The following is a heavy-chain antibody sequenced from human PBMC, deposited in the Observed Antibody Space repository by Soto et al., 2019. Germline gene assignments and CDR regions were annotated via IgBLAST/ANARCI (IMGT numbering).Heavy chain of an antibody. CDR3: AREMGIAAAIMDY. CDR2: IIPIFGTA. Sequence: SVKVSCKASGGTFSSYAISWVRQAPGQGLEWMGGIIPIFGTANYAQKFQGRVTITADESTSTAYMELSSLRSEDTAVYYCAREMGIAAAIMDYWGQGTLVXVSS. CDR1: GGTFSSYA. V-gene: IGHV1-69*13. J-gene: IGHJ4*02. D-gene: IGHD6-13*01.